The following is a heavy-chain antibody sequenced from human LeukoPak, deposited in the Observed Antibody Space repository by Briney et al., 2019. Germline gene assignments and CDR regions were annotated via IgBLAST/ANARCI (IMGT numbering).Heavy chain of an antibody. V-gene: IGHV3-30*02. Sequence: KPGGSLRLSCAASGFIFSSYGMPWVRQAPGKGLEWVAFIRYDGSNKYYADSVKGRFTISRDNSKNTLYLQMNSLRAEDTAVYYCASGYSSSWYLASPFDYWGQGTLVTVSS. D-gene: IGHD6-13*01. CDR2: IRYDGSNK. J-gene: IGHJ4*02. CDR3: ASGYSSSWYLASPFDY. CDR1: GFIFSSYG.